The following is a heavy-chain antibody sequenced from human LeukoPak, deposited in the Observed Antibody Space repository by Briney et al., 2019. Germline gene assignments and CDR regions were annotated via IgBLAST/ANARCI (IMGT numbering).Heavy chain of an antibody. CDR3: ARNLGGYDFWSADY. D-gene: IGHD3-3*01. CDR2: IIPIFGTA. Sequence: SVKVSCKASGGTFSSYAISWVRQAPGQGLEWMGGIIPIFGTANYAQKFQGRVTITTDESTSTAYMELSSLRSEDTAVYYCARNLGGYDFWSADYWGQGTLVTVSS. CDR1: GGTFSSYA. V-gene: IGHV1-69*05. J-gene: IGHJ4*02.